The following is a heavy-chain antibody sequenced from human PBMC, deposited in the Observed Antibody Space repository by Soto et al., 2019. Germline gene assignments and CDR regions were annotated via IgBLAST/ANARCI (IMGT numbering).Heavy chain of an antibody. CDR3: AKENYVWGSYHIDY. J-gene: IGHJ4*02. D-gene: IGHD3-16*02. CDR2: ISYDGSNK. CDR1: GFPFSSYG. V-gene: IGHV3-30*18. Sequence: GGSLRLSCAASGFPFSSYGMHWVRQAPGKGLEWVAVISYDGSNKYYADSVKGRFTISRDNSKNTLYLQMNSLRTEDTAVYYCAKENYVWGSYHIDYWGQGTPVTVSS.